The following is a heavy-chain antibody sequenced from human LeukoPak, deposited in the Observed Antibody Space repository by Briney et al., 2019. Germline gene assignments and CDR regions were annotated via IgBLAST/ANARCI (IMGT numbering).Heavy chain of an antibody. Sequence: GGSLRLSCAAPGFTFSNYSMNWVRQAPGKGLEWVAVISNDERNKYYTDSVKGRFTISRDNSKSTVYLQMNSLRPEDTAVYYCARPSPPGDGYNPCDYWGPGALVIVSS. V-gene: IGHV3-30*03. D-gene: IGHD5-24*01. CDR2: ISNDERNK. J-gene: IGHJ4*02. CDR1: GFTFSNYS. CDR3: ARPSPPGDGYNPCDY.